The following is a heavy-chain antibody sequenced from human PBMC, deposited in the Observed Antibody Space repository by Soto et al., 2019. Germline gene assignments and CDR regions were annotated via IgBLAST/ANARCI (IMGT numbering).Heavy chain of an antibody. Sequence: SETLSLTCTVSGASVSSGSYFWSWIRQPPGKGLEWIAYIYNSGTTNYDPSLKSRVTISLDTSMNQFSLNLGSVTAADTAVYYCARGGGYCGSTSCYTYYFDYWGQGTLVTVSS. J-gene: IGHJ4*02. CDR1: GASVSSGSYF. D-gene: IGHD2-2*02. CDR2: IYNSGTT. V-gene: IGHV4-61*01. CDR3: ARGGGYCGSTSCYTYYFDY.